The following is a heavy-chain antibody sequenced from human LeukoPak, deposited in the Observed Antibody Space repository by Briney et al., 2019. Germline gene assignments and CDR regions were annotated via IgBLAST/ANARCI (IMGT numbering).Heavy chain of an antibody. V-gene: IGHV3-23*01. CDR1: GFIFSSYA. CDR2: ISGSGGST. D-gene: IGHD3-22*01. Sequence: GGSLRLSCAASGFIFSSYAMSWVRQAPGKGLEWVSAISGSGGSTYYADSVKGRFTISRDNSKNTLYLQMNSLRAEDTAVYYCAPKPDYYDSSGYITWGQGTLVTVSS. J-gene: IGHJ5*02. CDR3: APKPDYYDSSGYIT.